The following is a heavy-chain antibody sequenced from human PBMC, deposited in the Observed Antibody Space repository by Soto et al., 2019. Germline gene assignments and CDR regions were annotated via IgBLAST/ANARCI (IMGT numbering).Heavy chain of an antibody. CDR2: INPNSGGT. CDR1: GYTFTGYY. D-gene: IGHD3-22*01. CDR3: ARSIVAVTSFDY. V-gene: IGHV1-2*02. Sequence: ASVKVSCKASGYTFTGYYMHWVRQAPGQGLEWMGWINPNSGGTNYAQKFQGRVTITRDTSASTAYMELSSLRSEDTAVYYCARSIVAVTSFDYWGQGTLVTVSS. J-gene: IGHJ4*02.